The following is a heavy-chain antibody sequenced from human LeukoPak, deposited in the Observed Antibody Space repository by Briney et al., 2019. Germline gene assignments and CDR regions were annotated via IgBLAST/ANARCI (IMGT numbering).Heavy chain of an antibody. D-gene: IGHD2-15*01. CDR3: AKDYCRGGNCPLPFFDS. CDR2: IIDVGDT. V-gene: IGHV3-23*01. J-gene: IGHJ4*02. Sequence: GGSLRLSCAASGFTFSSYAMHWVRQAPGKGLEWVSGIIDVGDTYYADSVKGRFTISRDSSKNTVYRQMSSLRAEDTATYYCAKDYCRGGNCPLPFFDSWGQGTLVTVSS. CDR1: GFTFSSYA.